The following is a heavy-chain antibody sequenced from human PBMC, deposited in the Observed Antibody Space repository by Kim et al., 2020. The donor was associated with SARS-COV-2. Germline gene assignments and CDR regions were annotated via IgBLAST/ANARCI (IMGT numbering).Heavy chain of an antibody. D-gene: IGHD3-22*01. CDR3: AREKTHYYDSSGPYGMDV. Sequence: GGSLRLSCAASGFTFSDYYMSWIRQAPGKGLEWVSYISSSGSTIYYADSVKGRFTISRDNAKNSLYLQMNSLRAEDTAVYYCAREKTHYYDSSGPYGMDVWGQGTTVTVSS. CDR2: ISSSGSTI. CDR1: GFTFSDYY. J-gene: IGHJ6*02. V-gene: IGHV3-11*04.